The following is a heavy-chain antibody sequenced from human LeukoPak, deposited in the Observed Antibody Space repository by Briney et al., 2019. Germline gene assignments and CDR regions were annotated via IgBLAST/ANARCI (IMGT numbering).Heavy chain of an antibody. D-gene: IGHD3-10*01. CDR1: EFPFSKAW. V-gene: IGHV3-15*01. CDR3: TSVGFGPYYFDN. J-gene: IGHJ4*02. CDR2: IKSKTDGGTT. Sequence: GGSLRLSCAVSEFPFSKAWMSWVRQAPGKGLEWVGRIKSKTDGGTTDYAAPVKGRFTISRDDSKNTLYLQMNSLKTEDTAVYYCTSVGFGPYYFDNWGQGSLVTVSS.